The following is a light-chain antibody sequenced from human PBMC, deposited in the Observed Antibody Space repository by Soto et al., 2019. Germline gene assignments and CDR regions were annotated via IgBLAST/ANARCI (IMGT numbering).Light chain of an antibody. V-gene: IGLV2-8*01. J-gene: IGLJ1*01. Sequence: QSALTQPPSASGSPGQSVAISCSGTSSDVGAYNYVSWYQQHPGKAPKLIIYEVSKRPSGVPDRFVGSKSGNAASLTVSGLEHDDEADYYYSAYSRRDSFFFGTGTKLTVL. CDR3: SAYSRRDSFF. CDR1: SSDVGAYNY. CDR2: EVS.